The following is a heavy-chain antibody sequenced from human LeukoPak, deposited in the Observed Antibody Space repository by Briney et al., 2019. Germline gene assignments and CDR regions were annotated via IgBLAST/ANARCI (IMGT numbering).Heavy chain of an antibody. J-gene: IGHJ6*03. D-gene: IGHD5-24*01. V-gene: IGHV4-39*07. Sequence: SETLSLTCTVSGGPISSSSYYWDWIRQPPGKGLEWIGSIYYSGSTYYNPSLKSRVTISVDTSKNQFSLKLSSVTAADTAVYYCARTGDGYNYYNYYYMDVWGKGTTVTVTS. CDR2: IYYSGST. CDR1: GGPISSSSYY. CDR3: ARTGDGYNYYNYYYMDV.